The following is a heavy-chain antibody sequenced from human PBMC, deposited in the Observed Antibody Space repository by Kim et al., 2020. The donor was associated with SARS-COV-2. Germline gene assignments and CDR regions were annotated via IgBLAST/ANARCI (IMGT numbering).Heavy chain of an antibody. J-gene: IGHJ4*02. V-gene: IGHV3-53*01. Sequence: GGSLRLSCAASGFTVSSNYMSWVRQAPGKGLEWVSVIYSGGSTYYADSVKGRFTISRDNSKNTLYLQMNSLRAEDTAVYYCARGRYSSGYYGSSFDYWGQGTLVTVSS. CDR1: GFTVSSNY. D-gene: IGHD3-22*01. CDR2: IYSGGST. CDR3: ARGRYSSGYYGSSFDY.